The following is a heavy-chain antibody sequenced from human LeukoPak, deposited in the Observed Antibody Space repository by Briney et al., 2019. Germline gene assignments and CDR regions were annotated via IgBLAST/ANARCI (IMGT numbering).Heavy chain of an antibody. V-gene: IGHV4-39*01. CDR3: ARRSVYSYFDY. D-gene: IGHD4-11*01. J-gene: IGHJ4*02. Sequence: SETLSLTCTVSGVSISSSSYYWGRNRQPPGKGREWVVSVDYSRSTYSNPSLKSRITISVATSKNQYSLNLSSVTPGDTAVYYCARRSVYSYFDYWGQGTLVTVSS. CDR1: GVSISSSSYY. CDR2: VDYSRST.